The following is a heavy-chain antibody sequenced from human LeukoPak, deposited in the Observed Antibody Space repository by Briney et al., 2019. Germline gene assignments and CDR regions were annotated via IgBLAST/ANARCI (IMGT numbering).Heavy chain of an antibody. Sequence: GGSLRLSCAASGFTFSSYGMHWVRQAPGKGLEWVAVIWYDGSNKYYADSVKGRFTISRDNSKNTLYLQMNSLRAEDTAVYYCAREYGQWLVGGDYYYYGMDVWGQGTTVTVSS. CDR1: GFTFSSYG. D-gene: IGHD6-19*01. V-gene: IGHV3-33*01. CDR3: AREYGQWLVGGDYYYYGMDV. J-gene: IGHJ6*02. CDR2: IWYDGSNK.